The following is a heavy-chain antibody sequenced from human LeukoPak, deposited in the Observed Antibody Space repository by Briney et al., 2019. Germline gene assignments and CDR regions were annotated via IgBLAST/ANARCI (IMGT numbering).Heavy chain of an antibody. D-gene: IGHD1-1*01. V-gene: IGHV3-23*01. J-gene: IGHJ4*02. CDR3: AKDIPLSGISGYYFDY. CDR1: GFTFSSYA. Sequence: PGGSLRLSCAASGFTFSSYAMSWVRQAPGKGLEWVSAISGSGGSTYYADSVKGRFTISRDNSKNTLYLQMNSLRAEDTAVYYCAKDIPLSGISGYYFDYWGQGTLVTVSS. CDR2: ISGSGGST.